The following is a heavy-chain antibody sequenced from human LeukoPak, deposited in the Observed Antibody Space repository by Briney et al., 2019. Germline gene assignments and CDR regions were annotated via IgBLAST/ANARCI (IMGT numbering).Heavy chain of an antibody. V-gene: IGHV1-24*01. CDR2: FDPEDGET. CDR1: GYTLTELS. D-gene: IGHD3-10*01. CDR3: ATADGSGSYHEYFDY. Sequence: ASVKVSCKVSGYTLTELSMHWVRQAPGKGLEWMGGFDPEDGETIYAQKFQGRVTMTEDTSTDTAYMELSSLRSEDTAVYYCATADGSGSYHEYFDYWGQGTLVTVSS. J-gene: IGHJ4*02.